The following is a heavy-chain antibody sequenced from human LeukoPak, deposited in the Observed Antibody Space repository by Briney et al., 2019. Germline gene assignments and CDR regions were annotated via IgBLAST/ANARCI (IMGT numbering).Heavy chain of an antibody. CDR3: ASTGGYSYGSAY. Sequence: SETLSLTCTVSGGSISGYYWSWVRQPPGKGLEWIGEIYHSGSTNYNPSLKSRVTISVDKSKNQFSLKLSSVTAADTAVYYCASTGGYSYGSAYWGQGTLVTVSS. CDR2: IYHSGST. V-gene: IGHV4-59*12. D-gene: IGHD5-18*01. J-gene: IGHJ4*02. CDR1: GGSISGYY.